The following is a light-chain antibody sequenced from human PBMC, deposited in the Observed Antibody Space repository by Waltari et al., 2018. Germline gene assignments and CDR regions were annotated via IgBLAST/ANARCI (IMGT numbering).Light chain of an antibody. CDR3: QEGDTSPWT. J-gene: IGKJ1*01. V-gene: IGKV1-39*01. CDR2: AAS. CDR1: QTINKS. Sequence: IQMTQSPSSLSASVGARVTITCRASQTINKSLNWYQQKPGKAPRLVIYAASNLQSGFPTRFSGSGFGTDFTLTISGLQPEDFATYYGQEGDTSPWTFGQGTKVESK.